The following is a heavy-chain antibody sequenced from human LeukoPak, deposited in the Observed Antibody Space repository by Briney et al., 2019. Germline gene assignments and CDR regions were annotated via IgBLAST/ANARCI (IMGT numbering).Heavy chain of an antibody. V-gene: IGHV3-30*18. D-gene: IGHD2-2*01. Sequence: GGSLRLSCAASGFTFSSYGMHWVRQAPGKRLEWVAVISYDGSNKYYADSVKGRFTISRDNSKNTLYLQMNSLRAEDAAVYYCAKDSMEGYCSSTSCSYFDYWGQGTLVTVSS. CDR2: ISYDGSNK. CDR3: AKDSMEGYCSSTSCSYFDY. CDR1: GFTFSSYG. J-gene: IGHJ4*02.